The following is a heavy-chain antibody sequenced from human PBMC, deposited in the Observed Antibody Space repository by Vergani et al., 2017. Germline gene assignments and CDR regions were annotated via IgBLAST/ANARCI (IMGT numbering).Heavy chain of an antibody. CDR2: IHPADSDT. J-gene: IGHJ6*02. D-gene: IGHD3-10*01. V-gene: IGHV5-51*01. CDR3: ARSSLLWFGDDGMDV. Sequence: EVQLVQSGAEVKKPGESLKISCQISGYSFTNYWIGWVRQMPGKGLEWMGIIHPADSDTRYSPSFQGQVTISVDKSISTAYLQRSSLRASDSAMYYCARSSLLWFGDDGMDVWGQ. CDR1: GYSFTNYW.